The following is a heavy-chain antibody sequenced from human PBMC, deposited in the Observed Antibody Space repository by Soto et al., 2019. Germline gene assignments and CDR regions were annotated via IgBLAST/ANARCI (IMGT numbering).Heavy chain of an antibody. CDR3: AIRTRTQDY. J-gene: IGHJ4*02. Sequence: ASVKVSCKASGFTFTSYDINWVRQASGQGLEWMGWMNPNSGNTGYAQEFQGRVTMTRNTSISTAYMELSSLRSEDTAVYYCAIRTRTQDYWCQGTLVTVS. CDR1: GFTFTSYD. V-gene: IGHV1-8*01. CDR2: MNPNSGNT.